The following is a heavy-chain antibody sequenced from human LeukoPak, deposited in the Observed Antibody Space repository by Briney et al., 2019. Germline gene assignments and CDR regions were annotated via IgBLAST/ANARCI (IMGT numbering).Heavy chain of an antibody. CDR2: IYYGGST. J-gene: IGHJ4*02. CDR1: GGSISSYY. D-gene: IGHD3-22*01. V-gene: IGHV4-59*08. Sequence: SETLSLTCTVSGGSISSYYWSWIRQPPGKGLEWIGYIYYGGSTNYNPSLKSRVTISVDTSKNQFSLKLSSVTAADTAVYYCARPGSSGYGWYYFDYWGQGTLVTVSS. CDR3: ARPGSSGYGWYYFDY.